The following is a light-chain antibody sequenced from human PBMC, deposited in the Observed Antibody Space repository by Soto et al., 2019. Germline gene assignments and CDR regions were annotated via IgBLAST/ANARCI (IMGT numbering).Light chain of an antibody. V-gene: IGLV1-44*01. Sequence: QSVLTQPPSASGTPGQRVTISCSGSSSNIGSNTVNWYQQLPGTAPKLLIYSNNQRPSGVPDRFSGSKSGTSASLAISGLQSADEAEYYCAAWDDSLSGVVFGGGTKLTVL. CDR3: AAWDDSLSGVV. CDR2: SNN. J-gene: IGLJ2*01. CDR1: SSNIGSNT.